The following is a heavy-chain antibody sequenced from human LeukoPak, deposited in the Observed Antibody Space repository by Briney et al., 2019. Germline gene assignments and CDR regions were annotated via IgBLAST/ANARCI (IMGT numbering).Heavy chain of an antibody. Sequence: GGSLRLSCAASGFTFSSYEMNWVRQAPGKGLEWISYISSSGSTIYYADSVKGRFTTSRDNAKNSLYLQMNSLRAEDTAVYYCAELGITMIGGVWGKGTTVTISS. D-gene: IGHD3-10*02. CDR3: AELGITMIGGV. V-gene: IGHV3-48*03. CDR2: ISSSGSTI. CDR1: GFTFSSYE. J-gene: IGHJ6*04.